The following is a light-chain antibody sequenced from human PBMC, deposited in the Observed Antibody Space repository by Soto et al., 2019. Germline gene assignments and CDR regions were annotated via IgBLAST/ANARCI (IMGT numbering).Light chain of an antibody. V-gene: IGKV1-27*01. CDR2: AAS. CDR1: QGISNY. J-gene: IGKJ5*01. Sequence: DIQMTKSPSSLSASVGDRVTITYRASQGISNYLAWYQQKPGKVPKLLIYAASTLQSGVPSRFSDSGSGTDFTLTISSLEPEDFAVYYCQQRSNWPPITFGQGTRLEIK. CDR3: QQRSNWPPIT.